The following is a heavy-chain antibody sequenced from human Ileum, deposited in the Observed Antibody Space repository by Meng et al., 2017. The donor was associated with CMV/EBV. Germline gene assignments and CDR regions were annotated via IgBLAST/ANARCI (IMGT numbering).Heavy chain of an antibody. J-gene: IGHJ4*02. Sequence: QVQLQESGPGLGKPSETLSPTCTVSGGSVSRGGFYWSWIRPPPGKGLEWIGNMKDSGGTSYNPSLRSRVTVSADTSKNQFSLSLSSVTAADTAVYYCARDAGSAQSDYWGQGTLVTVSS. CDR1: GGSVSRGGFY. CDR2: MKDSGGT. D-gene: IGHD2-15*01. V-gene: IGHV4-61*08. CDR3: ARDAGSAQSDY.